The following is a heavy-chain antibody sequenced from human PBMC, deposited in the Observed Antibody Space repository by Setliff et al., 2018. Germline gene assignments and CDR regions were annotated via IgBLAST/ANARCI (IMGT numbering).Heavy chain of an antibody. J-gene: IGHJ6*03. Sequence: GASVKVSCKASGYTFTGYYMHWVRQAPGQGLEWMGWINPNSGGTNYAQKFQGRVTMTRDTSISTAYMELSRLRSDDTAVYYCARIRLCGGRVICPPGRYVDVWGKGTTVTVSS. CDR2: INPNSGGT. D-gene: IGHD2-15*01. V-gene: IGHV1-2*02. CDR3: ARIRLCGGRVICPPGRYVDV. CDR1: GYTFTGYY.